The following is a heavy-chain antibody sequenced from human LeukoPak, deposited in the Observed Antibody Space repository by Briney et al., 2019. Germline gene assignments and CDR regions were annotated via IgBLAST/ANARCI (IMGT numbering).Heavy chain of an antibody. Sequence: GGSLRLSCAASGFTFSDYYISWIRQAPGKGLEWVSYISSSGSTIYYADSVKGRFTISRDNAKNSLYLQMNSLRAEDTAVYYCASTPPRSFDAFDIWGQGTMVTVSS. D-gene: IGHD3-10*01. CDR1: GFTFSDYY. V-gene: IGHV3-11*01. CDR3: ASTPPRSFDAFDI. CDR2: ISSSGSTI. J-gene: IGHJ3*02.